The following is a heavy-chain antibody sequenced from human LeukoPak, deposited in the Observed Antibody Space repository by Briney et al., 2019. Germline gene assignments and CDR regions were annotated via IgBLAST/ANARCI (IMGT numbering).Heavy chain of an antibody. CDR2: ISYDGSDK. V-gene: IGHV3-30*03. D-gene: IGHD3-3*01. CDR3: ARCGRITILGVAGRTGFDP. J-gene: IGHJ5*02. Sequence: GGSLRLSCAASGFTFSNYGMHWVRQAPGKGLEWVAVISYDGSDKFYADSVKGRFTISRGNSKNTLYLQMNSLRAEDTAVYYCARCGRITILGVAGRTGFDPWGQGILVTVSS. CDR1: GFTFSNYG.